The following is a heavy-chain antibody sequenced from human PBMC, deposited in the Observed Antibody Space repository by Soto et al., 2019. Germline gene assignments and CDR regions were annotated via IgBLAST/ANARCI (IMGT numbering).Heavy chain of an antibody. D-gene: IGHD3-22*01. CDR1: GDSMRSNNW. J-gene: IGHJ4*02. V-gene: IGHV4-4*02. CDR3: ARGGYDSSGYYFRLDY. Sequence: QVQLQESGPGLVKPSGTLSLTCAVSGDSMRSNNWWSWVRQPPGKGLEWIGEIYHSGTTNYNPSLKSRVTISVDKSKNQFSLRLNSVTVADTAFYYCARGGYDSSGYYFRLDYWGQGTLVTVSS. CDR2: IYHSGTT.